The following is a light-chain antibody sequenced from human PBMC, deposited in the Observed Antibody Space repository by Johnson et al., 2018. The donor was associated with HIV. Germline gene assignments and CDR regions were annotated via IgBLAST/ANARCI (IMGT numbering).Light chain of an antibody. V-gene: IGLV1-51*01. CDR3: GTWDSSLSVYV. CDR1: SSNIGNNY. J-gene: IGLJ1*01. Sequence: QLVLTQPPSVSAAPGQKVTISCSGSSSNIGNNYVSWYQQLPGTAPKLLIYDNNKRPSGIPDRFSCSKSGTSATLGITGLQTGDEADYYCGTWDSSLSVYVIGTGSKVTVL. CDR2: DNN.